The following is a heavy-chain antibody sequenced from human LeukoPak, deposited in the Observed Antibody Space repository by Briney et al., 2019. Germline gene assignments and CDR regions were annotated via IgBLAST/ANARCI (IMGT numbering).Heavy chain of an antibody. J-gene: IGHJ5*02. Sequence: GASVKVSCKASGYTFTGYYMHWVRQAPGQGLEWMGWINPNSGGTNYAQKFQGRVTMTRDTSISTAYMELSRLRSDDTAVYYCARGLSIAENWFDPWGQGTLVTVSS. CDR1: GYTFTGYY. D-gene: IGHD6-6*01. V-gene: IGHV1-2*02. CDR2: INPNSGGT. CDR3: ARGLSIAENWFDP.